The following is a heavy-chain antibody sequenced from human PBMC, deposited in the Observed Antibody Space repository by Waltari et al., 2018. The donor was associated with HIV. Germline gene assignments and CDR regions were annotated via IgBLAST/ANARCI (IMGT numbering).Heavy chain of an antibody. Sequence: QVQLQQWGAGLLKPSETLSLTCAVYGGSFSGYYWSWIRQPPGKGLDWFGEINHSGSTNYNPSLKSRVTISVDTSKNQFSLKLSSVTAADTAVYYCARAPRRCSSTSCAYGYYYYGMDVWGQGTTVTVSS. CDR2: INHSGST. D-gene: IGHD2-2*01. CDR1: GGSFSGYY. J-gene: IGHJ6*02. V-gene: IGHV4-34*01. CDR3: ARAPRRCSSTSCAYGYYYYGMDV.